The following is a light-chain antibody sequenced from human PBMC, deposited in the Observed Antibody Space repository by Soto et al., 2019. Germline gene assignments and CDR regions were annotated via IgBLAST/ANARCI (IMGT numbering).Light chain of an antibody. CDR1: QSISSW. CDR2: KAS. J-gene: IGKJ2*01. Sequence: DIPMTQSPSTLSASVGDRVTITCRASQSISSWLAWYQQKPGKAPKLLIYKASSLESGVPSRFSVSGSWTEFTLTISSLQPDDFATYDCQPYNSYPTTFAQGTKLEIK. CDR3: QPYNSYPTT. V-gene: IGKV1-5*03.